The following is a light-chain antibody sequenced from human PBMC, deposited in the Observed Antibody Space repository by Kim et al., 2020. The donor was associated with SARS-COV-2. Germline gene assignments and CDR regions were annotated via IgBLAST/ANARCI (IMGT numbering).Light chain of an antibody. V-gene: IGKV1-27*01. J-gene: IGKJ1*01. CDR3: QQYDSVPWT. CDR1: QVISNY. Sequence: ASVGDGVTIACRADQVISNYLAWYQRKPGRPPTLLIYDASGLQSGVPSRFSGRRSGTDFTLTISSLQPEDVGTYYCQQYDSVPWTFGQGTKVDIK. CDR2: DAS.